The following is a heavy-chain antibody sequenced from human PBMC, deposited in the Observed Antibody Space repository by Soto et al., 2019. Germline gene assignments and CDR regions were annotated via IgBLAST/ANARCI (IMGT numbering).Heavy chain of an antibody. D-gene: IGHD4-17*01. CDR3: ATFASHYGTSTSDYGASD. V-gene: IGHV1-69*01. CDR2: IIPFFGVT. Sequence: QVQLVQSGHEVKRPASSVKVSCKASGGTFSGFAISWVRQAPGQGLEWLGAIIPFFGVTFYAHKFQGRVTIDTAESSNTDYLGLSSLTSADSYRACGATFASHYGTSTSDYGASDWGQGTMVTVSS. CDR1: GGTFSGFA. J-gene: IGHJ4*01.